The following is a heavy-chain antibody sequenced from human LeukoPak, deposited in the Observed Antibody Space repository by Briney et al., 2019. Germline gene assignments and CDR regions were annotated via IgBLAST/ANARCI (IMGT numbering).Heavy chain of an antibody. J-gene: IGHJ4*02. V-gene: IGHV3-30*03. CDR3: ARDLQLFPHY. Sequence: PGRSLRLSCAASGFTFSSYGMHWVRQAPGKGLEWVAVISYDGSNKYYADSVKGRFTISRDNSKNTLYLQMNSLRAEDTAVYYCARDLQLFPHYWGQGTLVTVSS. D-gene: IGHD1-1*01. CDR2: ISYDGSNK. CDR1: GFTFSSYG.